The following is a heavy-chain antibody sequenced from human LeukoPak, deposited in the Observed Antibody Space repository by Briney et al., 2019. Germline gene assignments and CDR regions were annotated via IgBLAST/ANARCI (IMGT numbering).Heavy chain of an antibody. CDR3: ARDATGGYSGYGFNWFDP. J-gene: IGHJ5*02. CDR1: GGSISSGGYY. Sequence: SQTLSLTCTVSGGSISSGGYYWRWIRQHPGKGVGWIGYIYYSGSTYYNPSLKSRVTISVDTSKNQFSLKLSSVTAADTAVYYCARDATGGYSGYGFNWFDPWGQGTLVTVSS. CDR2: IYYSGST. D-gene: IGHD5-12*01. V-gene: IGHV4-31*03.